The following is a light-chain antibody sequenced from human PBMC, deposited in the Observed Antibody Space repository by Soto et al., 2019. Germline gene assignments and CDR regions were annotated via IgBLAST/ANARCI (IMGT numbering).Light chain of an antibody. CDR3: QQRSNWPPWT. Sequence: EIVLTQCPATLSLSPGERATLSCRASQSVSSYLAWYEKKPGQAPRLLIYDASNRATGIPARFSGSGSGTDFTLTISSLEPEDFAVYYCQQRSNWPPWTFGQGTKVEIK. J-gene: IGKJ1*01. CDR2: DAS. V-gene: IGKV3-11*01. CDR1: QSVSSY.